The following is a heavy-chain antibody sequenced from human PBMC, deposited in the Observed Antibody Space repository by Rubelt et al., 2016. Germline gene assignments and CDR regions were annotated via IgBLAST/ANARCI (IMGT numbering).Heavy chain of an antibody. V-gene: IGHV1-69*01. CDR3: AREVAGTVDY. D-gene: IGHD1-14*01. CDR2: IIPIFGTA. J-gene: IGHJ4*02. Sequence: AISWVRQAPGQGLEWMGGIIPIFGTANYAQKFQGRVTITADESTSTAYMELSSLRSEDTAVYYCAREVAGTVDYWGQGTLVTVSS. CDR1: A.